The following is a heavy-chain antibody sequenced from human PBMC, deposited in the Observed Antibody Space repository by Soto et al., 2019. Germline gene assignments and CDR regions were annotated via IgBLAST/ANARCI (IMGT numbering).Heavy chain of an antibody. J-gene: IGHJ6*02. CDR1: GFTFSSYG. V-gene: IGHV3-30*18. CDR2: ISYDGTYK. D-gene: IGHD3-9*01. Sequence: QVQLVESGGGVVQPGRSLSLSCAASGFTFSSYGMHWVRQAPGKGLEWVAVISYDGTYKYHADSVKRLFTISRDNSKNTLYLEMNGLRAEDTAVYYCAKGSHDILPGRNYCYYAMEVWGQGTRVTVSS. CDR3: AKGSHDILPGRNYCYYAMEV.